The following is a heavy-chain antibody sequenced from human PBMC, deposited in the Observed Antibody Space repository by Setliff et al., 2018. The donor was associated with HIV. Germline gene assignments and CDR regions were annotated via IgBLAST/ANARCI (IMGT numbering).Heavy chain of an antibody. Sequence: SETLSLTCAVSSYSISSGYYWGWIRQPPGKGLEWIGSIYHSGSTYYNPSLKSRVTISVDTSKNQFSLKLSSVIAADTAVYYCARESPSSSWFYFDFWGQGTLVTVSS. D-gene: IGHD6-13*01. CDR3: ARESPSSSWFYFDF. J-gene: IGHJ4*02. CDR2: IYHSGST. V-gene: IGHV4-38-2*02. CDR1: SYSISSGYY.